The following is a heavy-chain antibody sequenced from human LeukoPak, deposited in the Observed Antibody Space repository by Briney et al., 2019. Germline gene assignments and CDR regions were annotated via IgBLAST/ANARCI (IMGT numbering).Heavy chain of an antibody. V-gene: IGHV1-46*01. Sequence: GASVKVSCKASGYTLTSYYMHWVRQAPGQGLEWMGIINPSGGSTSYAQKFQGRVTMTRDTSTSTVYMELSSLRSGDTAVYYCARVAASCGGDCYSDYWGQGTLVTVSS. CDR3: ARVAASCGGDCYSDY. CDR1: GYTLTSYY. J-gene: IGHJ4*02. D-gene: IGHD2-21*02. CDR2: INPSGGST.